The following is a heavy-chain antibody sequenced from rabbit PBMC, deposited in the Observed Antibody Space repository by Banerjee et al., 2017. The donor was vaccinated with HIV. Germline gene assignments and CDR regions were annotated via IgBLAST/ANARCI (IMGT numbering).Heavy chain of an antibody. D-gene: IGHD6-1*01. CDR2: IYPDYGST. CDR3: ARDYTYGYAGYAQYYGMDP. Sequence: QEQLVESGGGLVTLGGSLKLSCKASGIDFSSYGISWVRQAPGKGLEWIAYIYPDYGSTDYASWVNGRFTISLDNAQNTVFLQMTSLTAADTATYFCARDYTYGYAGYAQYYGMDPWGPGTLVTVS. J-gene: IGHJ6*02. CDR1: GIDFSSYG. V-gene: IGHV1S47*01.